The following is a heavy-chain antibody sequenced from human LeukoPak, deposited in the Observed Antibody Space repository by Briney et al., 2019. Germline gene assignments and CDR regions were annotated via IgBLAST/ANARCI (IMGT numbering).Heavy chain of an antibody. V-gene: IGHV1-58*01. CDR2: IVVGSGNT. Sequence: SVKVSCKASGFTFTSSAVQWVRQARGQRLEWIGWIVVGSGNTNYAQKFQERVTITRDMSTSTAYMELSSLRSKDTAVYYCAAERGYYDSSGDPFDYWGQGTLVTVSS. CDR3: AAERGYYDSSGDPFDY. D-gene: IGHD3-22*01. J-gene: IGHJ4*02. CDR1: GFTFTSSA.